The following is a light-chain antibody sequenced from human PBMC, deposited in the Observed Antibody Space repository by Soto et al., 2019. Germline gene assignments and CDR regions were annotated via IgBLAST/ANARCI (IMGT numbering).Light chain of an antibody. CDR1: QSIGSY. Sequence: EIVLTQSPATLSLSLGERATLACRASQSIGSYLAGYQHKLGQPPRLLIYDASNRAAGIPVRFSGSRSGTDFTLTISSLEPEDFAVYYCQQRRSWPPTITFGQGTRLEIK. CDR2: DAS. V-gene: IGKV3-11*01. J-gene: IGKJ5*01. CDR3: QQRRSWPPTIT.